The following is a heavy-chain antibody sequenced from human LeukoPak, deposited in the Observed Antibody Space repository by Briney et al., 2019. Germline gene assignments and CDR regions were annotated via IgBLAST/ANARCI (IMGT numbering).Heavy chain of an antibody. J-gene: IGHJ4*02. V-gene: IGHV3-48*04. CDR3: ARLRGYSYGYGDY. CDR2: ISSSGNTI. Sequence: GGSLRPSCAASGFTFSSYSMNWVRQAPGKGLEWVSYISSSGNTIDYADSVKGRFTISRDNAKNSLYLQMVSLKAEDTAVYYCARLRGYSYGYGDYWGQGTLVTVSS. D-gene: IGHD5-18*01. CDR1: GFTFSSYS.